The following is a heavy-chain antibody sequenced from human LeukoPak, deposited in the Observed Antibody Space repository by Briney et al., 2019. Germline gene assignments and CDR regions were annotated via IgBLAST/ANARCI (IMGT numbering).Heavy chain of an antibody. V-gene: IGHV1-18*01. Sequence: ASVKVSCKASGYTFTSYGISWVRQAPGQGLEWMGRISAYNGNTNYAQKLQGRVTMTTDTSTSTAYMELRSLRSDDTAVYYCARDQTMTYYYGMDVWGQGTTVTVSS. CDR3: ARDQTMTYYYGMDV. CDR1: GYTFTSYG. J-gene: IGHJ6*02. CDR2: ISAYNGNT. D-gene: IGHD3-22*01.